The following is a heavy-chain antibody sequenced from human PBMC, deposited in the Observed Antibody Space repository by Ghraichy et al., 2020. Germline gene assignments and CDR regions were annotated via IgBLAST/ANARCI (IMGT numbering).Heavy chain of an antibody. J-gene: IGHJ4*02. Sequence: SVKVSCKASGGTFITYSISWVRQAPGQGLEWMGGTIPLLHKTTHGQKFQGRVANTTDESTSTAYMELSSLRSDDTGIYYCARDSNILTGYFMYWGQGTQVTVSS. D-gene: IGHD3-9*01. CDR2: TIPLLHKT. CDR1: GGTFITYS. CDR3: ARDSNILTGYFMY. V-gene: IGHV1-69*16.